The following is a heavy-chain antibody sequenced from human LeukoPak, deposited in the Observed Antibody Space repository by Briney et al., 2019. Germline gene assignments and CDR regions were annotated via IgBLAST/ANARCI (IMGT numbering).Heavy chain of an antibody. D-gene: IGHD3-10*01. CDR2: ISYDGSNK. CDR1: GFTFSSYG. Sequence: GGSLRLSCAASGFTFSSYGMHWVRQAPGKGLEWVAVISYDGSNKYYADSVKGRFTISRDNSKNTLYLQMNSLRAEDTAVYYCARGGLGDRVGYWGQGTLVTVSS. CDR3: ARGGLGDRVGY. V-gene: IGHV3-30*03. J-gene: IGHJ4*02.